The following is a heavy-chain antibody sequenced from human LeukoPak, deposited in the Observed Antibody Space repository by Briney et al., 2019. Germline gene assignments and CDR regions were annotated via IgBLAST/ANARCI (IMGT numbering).Heavy chain of an antibody. V-gene: IGHV4-39*01. CDR3: ARHVYYDSSGYYYVGMFDY. CDR1: GGSISSSSYY. Sequence: PSETLSLTCTVSGGSISSSSYYWGWIRQPPGKGLEWIGSIYYSGSTYYNPSLKSRVTISVDTSKNQFSLKLSSVTAADTAVYYCARHVYYDSSGYYYVGMFDYWGQGTLLTVSS. D-gene: IGHD3-22*01. CDR2: IYYSGST. J-gene: IGHJ4*02.